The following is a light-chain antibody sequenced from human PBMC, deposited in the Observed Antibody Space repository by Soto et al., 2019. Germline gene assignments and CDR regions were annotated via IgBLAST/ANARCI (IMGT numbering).Light chain of an antibody. CDR2: DAS. J-gene: IGKJ1*01. CDR1: QSIGSW. CDR3: QQYNSYLWK. Sequence: DIQMTQSPSTLSSSVGDRVTITCRASQSIGSWLAWYQQKPGKAPKVLIYDASNLQSGVPSRFSGGGSGTELTLTISSLQPDDFATYYCQQYNSYLWKFGQGTK. V-gene: IGKV1-5*01.